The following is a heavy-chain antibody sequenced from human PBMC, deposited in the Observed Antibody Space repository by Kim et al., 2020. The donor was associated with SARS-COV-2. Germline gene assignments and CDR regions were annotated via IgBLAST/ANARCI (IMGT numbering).Heavy chain of an antibody. Sequence: SETLSLTCAVSGGSISSSGYYWGWIRQPPGKGLEWIGSVYYTGATYDNPSLKSRVTISVDTSNNQFSLKLSSVTAADTAVYYCARHFGGTSIRFLGLFQVDYWGQGTLVTVSS. J-gene: IGHJ4*02. D-gene: IGHD3-3*01. CDR1: GGSISSSGYY. V-gene: IGHV4-39*01. CDR3: ARHFGGTSIRFLGLFQVDY. CDR2: VYYTGAT.